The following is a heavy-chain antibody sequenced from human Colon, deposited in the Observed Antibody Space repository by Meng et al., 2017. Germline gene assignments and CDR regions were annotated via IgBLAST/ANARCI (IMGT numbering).Heavy chain of an antibody. CDR3: ARVCPPEYYYDSSGYLNWFDP. J-gene: IGHJ5*02. Sequence: QGQRQEWGAGLLKPSETLSLTCAVYGGSFSGYYWSWIRQPPGKGLEWIGEINHSGSTNYNPSLKSRVTISVDTSKNQFSLKLSSVTAADTAVYYCARVCPPEYYYDSSGYLNWFDPWGQGTLVTVSS. V-gene: IGHV4-34*01. CDR2: INHSGST. CDR1: GGSFSGYY. D-gene: IGHD3-22*01.